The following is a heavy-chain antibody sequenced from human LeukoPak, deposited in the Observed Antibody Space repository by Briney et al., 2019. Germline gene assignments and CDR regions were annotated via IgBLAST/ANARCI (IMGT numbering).Heavy chain of an antibody. CDR3: TKRHYYDSSGYSMDV. CDR2: IRSRANSYAT. V-gene: IGHV3-73*01. CDR1: GFTFSGSA. J-gene: IGHJ6*03. Sequence: PGGSLRFSCAASGFTFSGSAMHWVRQASGKGLEWVGRIRSRANSYATAYAASVKGRFTISRDDSKNTAYLQMNSLKTEDTAVYYCTKRHYYDSSGYSMDVWGKGTTVTVSS. D-gene: IGHD3-22*01.